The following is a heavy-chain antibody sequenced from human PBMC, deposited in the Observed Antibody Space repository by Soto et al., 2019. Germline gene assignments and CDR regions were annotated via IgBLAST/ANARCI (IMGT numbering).Heavy chain of an antibody. D-gene: IGHD3-9*01. CDR1: GGSISSGDYY. V-gene: IGHV4-30-4*01. Sequence: QVQLQESGPGLVKPSQTLSLTCTVSGGSISSGDYYWSWIRQPPGKGLEWIGYIYYSGGTYYNPSFKSRVTISVDTSKNQFSLKLSSVTAADTAVYYCASGPYYDILTGYSEAHEFDYWGQGTLVTVSS. J-gene: IGHJ4*02. CDR3: ASGPYYDILTGYSEAHEFDY. CDR2: IYYSGGT.